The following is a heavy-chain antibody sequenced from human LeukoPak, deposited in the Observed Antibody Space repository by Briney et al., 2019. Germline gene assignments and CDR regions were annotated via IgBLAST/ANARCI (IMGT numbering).Heavy chain of an antibody. CDR1: GYTFTCYY. J-gene: IGHJ4*02. V-gene: IGHV1-3*01. D-gene: IGHD3-3*01. CDR2: INAGNGDT. Sequence: ASVKVSCKASGYTFTCYYIHWVRQAPGQGLEWMGWINAGNGDTKFSQNYQARVTITRDASASTAYMELSSLTSEDTAVYFCARGLWSAHRREYYFDSWGQGTLVTVSS. CDR3: ARGLWSAHRREYYFDS.